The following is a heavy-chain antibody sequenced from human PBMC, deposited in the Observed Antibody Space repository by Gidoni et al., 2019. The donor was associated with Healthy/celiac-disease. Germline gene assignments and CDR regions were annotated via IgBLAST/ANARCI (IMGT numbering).Heavy chain of an antibody. V-gene: IGHV4-59*01. Sequence: QVQLQESGPGLVKPSETLSLTCTVSGGSISSYYWSWLRQPPGKGLEWIGYIYYSGSTNYNPALKSRVTISVDTSKNQFSLKLSSVTAADTAVYYCARLKTGSDAFDIWGQGTMVTVSS. D-gene: IGHD1-1*01. CDR3: ARLKTGSDAFDI. J-gene: IGHJ3*02. CDR2: IYYSGST. CDR1: GGSISSYY.